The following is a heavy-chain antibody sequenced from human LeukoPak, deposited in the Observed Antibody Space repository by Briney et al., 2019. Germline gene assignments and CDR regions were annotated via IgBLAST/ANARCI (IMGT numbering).Heavy chain of an antibody. Sequence: SQTLSHTCTVSGGSISSGGYYWSWIRQHPGKGLEWIGSIYYSGSTNYNPSLQGRVTISLDTSRNQFSLKLSSVTAADTAVYYCASGDNDPLFDYWGQGTLVTVSS. V-gene: IGHV4-31*03. J-gene: IGHJ4*02. CDR2: IYYSGST. CDR3: ASGDNDPLFDY. CDR1: GGSISSGGYY. D-gene: IGHD1-1*01.